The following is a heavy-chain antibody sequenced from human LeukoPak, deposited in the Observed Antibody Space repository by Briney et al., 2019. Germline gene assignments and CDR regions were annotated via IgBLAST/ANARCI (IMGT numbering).Heavy chain of an antibody. D-gene: IGHD3-10*01. CDR1: GFTFSSYW. Sequence: GGSLRLSCAASGFTFSSYWMSWVRQAPGKGLEWVANIKQDGSEKYYVDSVKGRFTISRDNAKNSLYLQMNSLRAEDTAVYYCARGSFYYGSGTYYSYNKFDYWGHGTLVTVSS. J-gene: IGHJ4*01. V-gene: IGHV3-7*01. CDR3: ARGSFYYGSGTYYSYNKFDY. CDR2: IKQDGSEK.